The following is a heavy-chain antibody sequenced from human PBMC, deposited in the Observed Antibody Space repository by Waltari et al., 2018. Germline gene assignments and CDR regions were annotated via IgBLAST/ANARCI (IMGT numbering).Heavy chain of an antibody. J-gene: IGHJ3*02. D-gene: IGHD2-2*01. V-gene: IGHV4-59*01. CDR3: ARAVRDCSSTSCYYDAFDI. Sequence: QVQLQESGPGLVKPSETLSLTCTVSGGSISSYYWSWIRQPPGKGLEWIGYIYYSGSTNYNPSLKSRVTISVDTSKNQFSLKLSSVTAADTAVYYCARAVRDCSSTSCYYDAFDIWGQGTMVTVSS. CDR1: GGSISSYY. CDR2: IYYSGST.